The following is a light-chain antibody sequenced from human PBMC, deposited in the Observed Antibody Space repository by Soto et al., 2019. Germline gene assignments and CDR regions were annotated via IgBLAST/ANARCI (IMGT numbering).Light chain of an antibody. Sequence: QSVLTQPASVSGSPGQSITISCTGTSSDVGNYDYVSWYQQYPGKAPRLMIYAVSRRPSGVSNRFSGSKSGNTASLTISGLQAEHEADYYCTSYTPSSTYVFGTGTKLTVL. CDR1: SSDVGNYDY. CDR2: AVS. V-gene: IGLV2-14*03. CDR3: TSYTPSSTYV. J-gene: IGLJ1*01.